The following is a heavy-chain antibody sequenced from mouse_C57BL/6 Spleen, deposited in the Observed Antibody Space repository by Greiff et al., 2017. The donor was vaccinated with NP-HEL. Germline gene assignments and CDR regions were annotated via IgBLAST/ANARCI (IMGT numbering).Heavy chain of an antibody. J-gene: IGHJ3*01. V-gene: IGHV1-80*01. Sequence: VQLQQSGAELVKPGASVKISCKASGYAFSSYWMNWVKQRPGKGLEWIGQIYPGDGDTNYNGKFKGKATLTADKSSSTAYMQLSSLPSEDSAVYFCARRYDYDEAWFAYWGQGTLVTVSA. CDR3: ARRYDYDEAWFAY. D-gene: IGHD2-4*01. CDR1: GYAFSSYW. CDR2: IYPGDGDT.